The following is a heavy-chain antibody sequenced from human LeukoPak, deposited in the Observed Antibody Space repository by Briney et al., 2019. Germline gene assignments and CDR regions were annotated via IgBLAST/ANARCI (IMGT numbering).Heavy chain of an antibody. CDR2: IIPIFGTA. CDR3: AEYYDSSGYYSH. Sequence: ASVKVSCTASGGTFSSYAISWVRQAPGQGLEWMGGIIPIFGTANYAQKFQGRVTITADESTSTAYMELSSLRSEDTAVYYCAEYYDSSGYYSHWGQGTLVTVSS. J-gene: IGHJ4*02. V-gene: IGHV1-69*13. CDR1: GGTFSSYA. D-gene: IGHD3-22*01.